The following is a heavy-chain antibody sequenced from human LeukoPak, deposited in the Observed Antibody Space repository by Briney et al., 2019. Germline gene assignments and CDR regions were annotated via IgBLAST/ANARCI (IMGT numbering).Heavy chain of an antibody. Sequence: GSLRLSCAASGFTFSSYWMSWIRQPPGKGLEWIGYIYYSGSTNYNPSLKSRVTISVDTSKNQFSLKLSSVTAADTAVYYCARSKDDSSSRPRTLYYYYDMDVWGKGTTVTVSS. D-gene: IGHD6-6*01. J-gene: IGHJ6*03. CDR2: IYYSGST. V-gene: IGHV4-59*01. CDR1: GFTFSSYW. CDR3: ARSKDDSSSRPRTLYYYYDMDV.